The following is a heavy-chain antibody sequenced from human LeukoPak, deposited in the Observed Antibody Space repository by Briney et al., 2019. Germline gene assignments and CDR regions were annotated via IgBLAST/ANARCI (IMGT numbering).Heavy chain of an antibody. CDR2: INHSGST. Sequence: PSETLSLTCAVYGGSFSGYYWSWIRQPPGKGLEWIGEINHSGSTNYNPSLKSRVTISVDTSKNQFSLKLSSVTAADTAVYYCATRLSQDFWKENYFDYWGQGTLVTVSS. CDR1: GGSFSGYY. CDR3: ATRLSQDFWKENYFDY. V-gene: IGHV4-34*01. D-gene: IGHD3-3*01. J-gene: IGHJ4*02.